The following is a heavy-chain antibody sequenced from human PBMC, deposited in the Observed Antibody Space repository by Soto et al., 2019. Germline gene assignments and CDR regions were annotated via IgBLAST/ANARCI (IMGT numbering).Heavy chain of an antibody. D-gene: IGHD3-22*01. CDR1: GFTVSSNY. J-gene: IGHJ3*02. Sequence: PGGSLRLSCAASGFTVSSNYMSWVRQAPGKGLEWVSVIYSGGSTYYADSVKGRFTISRDNSKNTLYLQMNSLRAEDTAVYYCARDARLGNYDSSGYYLDAFDIWGQGTMVTVSS. V-gene: IGHV3-53*01. CDR3: ARDARLGNYDSSGYYLDAFDI. CDR2: IYSGGST.